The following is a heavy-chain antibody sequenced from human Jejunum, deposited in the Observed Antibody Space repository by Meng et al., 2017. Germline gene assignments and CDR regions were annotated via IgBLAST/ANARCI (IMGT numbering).Heavy chain of an antibody. CDR2: LSGTGGST. CDR3: AKHVANYYDSSGYYYLDH. D-gene: IGHD3-22*01. V-gene: IGHV3-23*01. J-gene: IGHJ4*02. Sequence: GESLKISCAASGFTFSSSAMSWVRQTPGKGLEWVSSLSGTGGSTYYADSVKGRFTISRDNSKNTLFLHVNSLRAEDTAVYYCAKHVANYYDSSGYYYLDHWGQGTLVTFSS. CDR1: GFTFSSSA.